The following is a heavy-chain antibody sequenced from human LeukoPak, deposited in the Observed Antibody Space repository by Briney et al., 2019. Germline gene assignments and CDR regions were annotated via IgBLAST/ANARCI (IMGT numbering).Heavy chain of an antibody. D-gene: IGHD2-8*01. V-gene: IGHV3-33*01. CDR2: IWFDESNK. CDR1: GFTFRNYG. Sequence: GGSQRLSCAASGFTFRNYGMHWVRQSPGKGLEWVAVIWFDESNKYYADSVKGRFTISRDNSKDTLYLQMKGLRAEDTAVYYCARAHCTNGICYYFDYWGQGTLVTVSS. J-gene: IGHJ4*02. CDR3: ARAHCTNGICYYFDY.